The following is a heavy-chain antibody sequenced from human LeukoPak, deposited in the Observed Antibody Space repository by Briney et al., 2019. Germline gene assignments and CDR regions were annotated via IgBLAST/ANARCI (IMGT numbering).Heavy chain of an antibody. V-gene: IGHV3-7*04. Sequence: GGSLRLSCVASGFTFSNFWMYWVRQAPGKGLESVANINQGGNVQHYVDSVKGRFTISRDNAENSLNLHMNSLRADDTAVYYCARGDGGDQGYFQDWGQGTLVTVSS. J-gene: IGHJ1*01. D-gene: IGHD4-23*01. CDR3: ARGDGGDQGYFQD. CDR2: INQGGNVQ. CDR1: GFTFSNFW.